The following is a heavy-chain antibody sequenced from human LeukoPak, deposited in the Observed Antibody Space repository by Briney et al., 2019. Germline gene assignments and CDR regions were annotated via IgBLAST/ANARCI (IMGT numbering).Heavy chain of an antibody. CDR3: AGDYYGSGRGYFDY. CDR2: INSDGSTT. V-gene: IGHV3-74*01. CDR1: GFTFSTYW. Sequence: GGSLRLSCAASGFTFSTYWMHWVRQGPGKGLVWVSRINSDGSTTTYADSVKGRFTISRDNAKNTLYLQMNSLRAEDTAVYYCAGDYYGSGRGYFDYWGQGTLVTVSS. J-gene: IGHJ4*02. D-gene: IGHD3-10*01.